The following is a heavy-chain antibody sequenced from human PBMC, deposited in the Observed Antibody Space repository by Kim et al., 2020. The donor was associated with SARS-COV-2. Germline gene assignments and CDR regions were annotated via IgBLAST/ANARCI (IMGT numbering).Heavy chain of an antibody. CDR2: IGSAGDT. CDR3: TRAQQPRYEGALYYYYYAMDV. D-gene: IGHD6-13*01. CDR1: GFTFRNYD. J-gene: IGHJ6*02. Sequence: RGSLRLSCAASGFTFRNYDMHWVRQATGQGLEWVSGIGSAGDTYYAGSVKGRFTISRDIAKNSLYLQMNSLRAGDTAVYYCTRAQQPRYEGALYYYYYAMDVWGQGTTVTVSS. V-gene: IGHV3-13*01.